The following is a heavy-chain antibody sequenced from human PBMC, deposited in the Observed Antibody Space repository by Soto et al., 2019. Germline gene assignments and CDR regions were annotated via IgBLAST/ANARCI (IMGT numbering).Heavy chain of an antibody. D-gene: IGHD2-2*01. CDR1: VGTFSSYA. J-gene: IGHJ6*02. CDR2: IIPISGTA. V-gene: IGHV1-69*01. Sequence: QVQLVQSGAEVKKPGSSVKVSCKASVGTFSSYAISWVRQAPGQGLEWMGGIIPISGTANYAQKFQGRVTITADEAPSTAYMELSSLRSEDTAVYYCARSQGSSTSLEIYYYYYYGMDVWGQGTTVTVSS. CDR3: ARSQGSSTSLEIYYYYYYGMDV.